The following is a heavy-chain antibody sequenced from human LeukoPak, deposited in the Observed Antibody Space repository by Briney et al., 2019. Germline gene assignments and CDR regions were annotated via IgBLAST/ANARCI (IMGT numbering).Heavy chain of an antibody. Sequence: PSETLSLTCAVSGGSISSGGYSWSWIRQPPGKGLEWIGYIYHSGSTYYNPSLKSRVTISVDRSKNQFSLKLSSVTAADTAVHYCARGVTIFGVVDYYFDYWGQGTLVTVSS. CDR1: GGSISSGGYS. D-gene: IGHD3-3*01. J-gene: IGHJ4*02. V-gene: IGHV4-30-2*01. CDR3: ARGVTIFGVVDYYFDY. CDR2: IYHSGST.